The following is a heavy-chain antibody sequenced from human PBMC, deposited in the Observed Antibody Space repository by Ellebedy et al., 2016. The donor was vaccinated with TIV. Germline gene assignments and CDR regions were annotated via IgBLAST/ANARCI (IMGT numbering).Heavy chain of an antibody. D-gene: IGHD4-23*01. CDR2: IIPIFGTA. J-gene: IGHJ6*02. CDR1: GGTFSSYA. CDR3: QYTTLTPVLRYYGMDV. V-gene: IGHV1-69*06. Sequence: SVKVSXXASGGTFSSYAISWVRQAPGQGLEWMGGIIPIFGTANYAQKFQGRVTITADKSTSTAYMELSSLRSEDTAVYYCQYTTLTPVLRYYGMDVWGQGTTVTVSS.